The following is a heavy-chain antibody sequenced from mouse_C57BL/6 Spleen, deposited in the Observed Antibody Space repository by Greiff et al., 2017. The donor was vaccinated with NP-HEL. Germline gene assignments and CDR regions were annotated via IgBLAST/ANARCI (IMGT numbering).Heavy chain of an antibody. CDR3: ARGESRYWYFDV. CDR2: ISYDGSN. Sequence: EVKVEESGPGLVKPSQSLSLTCSVTGYSITSGYYWNWIRQFPGNKLEWMGYISYDGSNNYNPSLKNRISITRDTSKNQFFLKLNSVTTEDTATYYCARGESRYWYFDVWGTGTTVTVSS. CDR1: GYSITSGYY. V-gene: IGHV3-6*01. J-gene: IGHJ1*03. D-gene: IGHD6-2*01.